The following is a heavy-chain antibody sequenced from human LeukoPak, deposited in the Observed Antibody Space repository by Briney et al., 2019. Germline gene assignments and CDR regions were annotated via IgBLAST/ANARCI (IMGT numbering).Heavy chain of an antibody. J-gene: IGHJ4*02. V-gene: IGHV3-48*03. Sequence: GGSLRLSCAASGFTFSSYEMNWVRQAPGEGLEWVSYISSSGSTIYYADSVKGRFTISRDNAKNSLYLQMNSLRAEDTTVYYCARGTMVVTHDYWGQGTLVTVSS. D-gene: IGHD4-23*01. CDR1: GFTFSSYE. CDR2: ISSSGSTI. CDR3: ARGTMVVTHDY.